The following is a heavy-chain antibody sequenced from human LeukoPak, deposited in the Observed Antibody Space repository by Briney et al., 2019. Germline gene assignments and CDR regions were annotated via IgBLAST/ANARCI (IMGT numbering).Heavy chain of an antibody. CDR2: ISSGSSYI. D-gene: IGHD6-13*01. Sequence: GGSLSLSRAASGFTFSSYSMNWVRQAPGKGLEWVSSISSGSSYIYYADSVKGRFTISRDNAKNSLYLQMNSLRAEDTAVYHCARESDSSSWPGEYYYYMDVWGKGTTVTVSS. CDR1: GFTFSSYS. CDR3: ARESDSSSWPGEYYYYMDV. V-gene: IGHV3-21*01. J-gene: IGHJ6*03.